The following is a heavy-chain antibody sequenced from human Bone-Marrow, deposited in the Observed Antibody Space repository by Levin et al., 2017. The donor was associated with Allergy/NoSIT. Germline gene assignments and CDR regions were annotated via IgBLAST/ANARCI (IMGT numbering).Heavy chain of an antibody. CDR1: GASITRGGYY. CDR2: IYYSGTT. J-gene: IGHJ5*02. CDR3: ARVSATWFDP. V-gene: IGHV4-31*03. Sequence: SQTLSLTCSVSGASITRGGYYWSWIRQHPGKGLEWIGYIYYSGTTHYNPSLKSRVALSIDSSKNHFSLNLTSVTAADTAVYYCARVSATWFDPWGQGALVTVSS.